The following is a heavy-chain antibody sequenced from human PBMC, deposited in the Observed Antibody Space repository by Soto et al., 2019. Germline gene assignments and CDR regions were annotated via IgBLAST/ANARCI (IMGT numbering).Heavy chain of an antibody. V-gene: IGHV4-4*02. CDR2: VYRTGST. Sequence: TLSLTCAASGGSISTSNWWSWVRQPPGKGLEWIGEVYRTGSTNYNPSLESRLTISVDKSKNQFSLKLTSVTAADTAVYYCARARATIAAAAIFDCWGQGTLVTVSS. CDR1: GGSISTSNW. D-gene: IGHD6-13*01. J-gene: IGHJ4*02. CDR3: ARARATIAAAAIFDC.